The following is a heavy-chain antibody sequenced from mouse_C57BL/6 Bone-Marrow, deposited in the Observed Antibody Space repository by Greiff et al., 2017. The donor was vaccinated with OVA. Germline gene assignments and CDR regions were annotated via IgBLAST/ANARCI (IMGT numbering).Heavy chain of an antibody. Sequence: EVKLMESGGGLVQPGESLKLSCESNEYEFPSHDMSWVRKTPEKRLELVADINSDGDCTYSTDTMERRFIISRDNTKKTQYLQMSSLMSEDTALYYCARQGFCCFDYWGQGTTLTVSS. V-gene: IGHV5-2*01. J-gene: IGHJ2*01. CDR1: EYEFPSHD. CDR3: ARQGFCCFDY. CDR2: INSDGDCT.